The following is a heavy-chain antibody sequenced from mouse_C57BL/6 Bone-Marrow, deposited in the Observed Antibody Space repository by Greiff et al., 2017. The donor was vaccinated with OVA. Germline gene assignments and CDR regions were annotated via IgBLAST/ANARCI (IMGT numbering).Heavy chain of an antibody. V-gene: IGHV1-55*01. D-gene: IGHD2-3*01. CDR1: GYTFTSYW. CDR3: ARFRDGYYVFAY. Sequence: QVQLQQPGAELVKPGASVKMSCKASGYTFTSYWITWVKQRPGQGLEWIGDIYPGSGSTNYNEKFKSKATLTVDTSSSTAYMQLSSLTSEDSAVYYCARFRDGYYVFAYWGQGTLVTVSA. CDR2: IYPGSGST. J-gene: IGHJ3*01.